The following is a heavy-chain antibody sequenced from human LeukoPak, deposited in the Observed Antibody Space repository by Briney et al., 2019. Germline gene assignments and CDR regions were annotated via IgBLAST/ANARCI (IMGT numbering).Heavy chain of an antibody. CDR3: TGGSGWYSPDY. J-gene: IGHJ4*02. D-gene: IGHD6-19*01. Sequence: GGSLKLSCAASGFTFSGSVMHWVRQASGKRLEWVGRIGDKANSYATVYAASVKGRFTISRDDSKNTAYLQMNSLKTEDTAVYYCTGGSGWYSPDYWGQGTLVTVST. CDR1: GFTFSGSV. CDR2: IGDKANSYAT. V-gene: IGHV3-73*01.